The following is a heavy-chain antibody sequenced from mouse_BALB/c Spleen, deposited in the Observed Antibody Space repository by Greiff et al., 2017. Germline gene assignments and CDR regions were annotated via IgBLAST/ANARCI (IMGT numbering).Heavy chain of an antibody. CDR2: ISSGGGST. Sequence: EVKLMESGGGLVQPGGSRKLSCAASGFTFSSYDMSWVRQTPEKRLEWVAYISSGGGSTYYPDTVKGRFTISRDNAKNTLYLQMSSLKSEDTAMYYCARHYEDYDWFAYWGQGTLVTVSA. J-gene: IGHJ3*01. V-gene: IGHV5-12-1*01. CDR3: ARHYEDYDWFAY. CDR1: GFTFSSYD. D-gene: IGHD2-4*01.